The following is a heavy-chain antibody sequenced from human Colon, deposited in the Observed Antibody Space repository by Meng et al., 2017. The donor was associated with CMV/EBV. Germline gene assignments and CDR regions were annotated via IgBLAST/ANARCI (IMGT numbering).Heavy chain of an antibody. Sequence: GGSLRLSCVASGFAFNIFEMNWVRQAPGKGLEWLSYISGDGGLIYYADSVKGRFTISRDNAKNSLYLQMNSLRAEDTALYYCVGGGLFYFDYWGLGTLVTVSS. CDR1: GFAFNIFE. CDR3: VGGGLFYFDY. CDR2: ISGDGGLI. J-gene: IGHJ4*02. V-gene: IGHV3-48*03. D-gene: IGHD2-15*01.